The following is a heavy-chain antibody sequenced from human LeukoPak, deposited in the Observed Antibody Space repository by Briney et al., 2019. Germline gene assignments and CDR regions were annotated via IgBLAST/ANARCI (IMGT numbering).Heavy chain of an antibody. CDR3: ARVERLFPDY. D-gene: IGHD1-1*01. Sequence: XXXQPPXQGLEWIGSIYHSGSTYYNPSLKSRVTISVDTSKNQFSLKLSSVTAADTAVYYCARVERLFPDYWGQGTLVTVSS. J-gene: IGHJ4*02. CDR2: IYHSGST. V-gene: IGHV4-38-2*02.